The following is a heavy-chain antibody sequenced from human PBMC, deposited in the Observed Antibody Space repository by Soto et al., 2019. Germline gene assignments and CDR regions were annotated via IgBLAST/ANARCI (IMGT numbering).Heavy chain of an antibody. Sequence: GGSLRLSCNCSGFRFSEHAMTWVRQAPGRGLEWVGFIRNTPYGGTTDYAASVRGRFTISRDDSASIAYLQMNSLKTEDSGLYYCSRGSFGYYGPWGPGTLVTVSS. CDR1: GFRFSEHA. J-gene: IGHJ5*02. D-gene: IGHD2-2*03. V-gene: IGHV3-49*04. CDR3: SRGSFGYYGP. CDR2: IRNTPYGGTT.